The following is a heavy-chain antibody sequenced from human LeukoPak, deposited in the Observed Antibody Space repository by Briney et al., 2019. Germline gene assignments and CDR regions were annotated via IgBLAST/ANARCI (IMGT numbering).Heavy chain of an antibody. CDR1: GYTFTSYG. CDR3: ASFSGWTTKGFLGY. J-gene: IGHJ4*02. V-gene: IGHV1-18*01. CDR2: ISAYNGNT. Sequence: ASVKVSCKASGYTFTSYGISWVRQAPGQGLEWMGWISAYNGNTNYAQKLQGRVTMTTDTSTSTAYMELRSLRSDDTAVYYCASFSGWTTKGFLGYWGQGTLVTVSS. D-gene: IGHD6-19*01.